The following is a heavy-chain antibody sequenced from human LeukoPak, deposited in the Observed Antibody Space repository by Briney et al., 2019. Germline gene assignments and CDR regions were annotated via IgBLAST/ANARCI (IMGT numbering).Heavy chain of an antibody. V-gene: IGHV3-74*01. CDR1: GFTFSSYW. Sequence: GGSLRLSCAASGFTFSSYWMHWVRQAPGKGLVWVSRINTDGGSTNYVDSVKGRFTISRDNAKSTLYVQMNSLRADDTAVYYCARGPRYSYGSASYYNGLFDSWGQGTLVTVSS. CDR2: INTDGGST. CDR3: ARGPRYSYGSASYYNGLFDS. D-gene: IGHD3-10*01. J-gene: IGHJ4*02.